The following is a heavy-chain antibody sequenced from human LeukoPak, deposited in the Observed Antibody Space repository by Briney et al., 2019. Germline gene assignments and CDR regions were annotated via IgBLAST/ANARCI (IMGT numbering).Heavy chain of an antibody. J-gene: IGHJ4*02. Sequence: PSETLSLTCSVSGYSFTSGHYWGWIRQPPGKGLEWIGDIYHTGSTHYNPSLKSRVTTSVDTSKDQFSLKLSSVTAANTAVYYCARGTRGSDSSFDFWGQGTLVTVSS. CDR1: GYSFTSGHY. V-gene: IGHV4-38-2*01. CDR2: IYHTGST. CDR3: ARGTRGSDSSFDF. D-gene: IGHD1-1*01.